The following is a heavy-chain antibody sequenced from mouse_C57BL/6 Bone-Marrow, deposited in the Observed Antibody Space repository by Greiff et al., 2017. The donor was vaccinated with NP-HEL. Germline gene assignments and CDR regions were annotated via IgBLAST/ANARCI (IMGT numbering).Heavy chain of an antibody. CDR1: GFNITDYY. J-gene: IGHJ1*03. CDR2: IDPEDGDT. D-gene: IGHD2-4*01. V-gene: IGHV14-1*01. Sequence: DVKLQESGAELVRPGASVKLSCTASGFNITDYYMHWVKQRPEQGLEWIGRIDPEDGDTEYAPKFQGKATMTADTSSNTAYLQLSSLTSEDTAVYYCTTDDYDGYFDVWGTGTTVTVSS. CDR3: TTDDYDGYFDV.